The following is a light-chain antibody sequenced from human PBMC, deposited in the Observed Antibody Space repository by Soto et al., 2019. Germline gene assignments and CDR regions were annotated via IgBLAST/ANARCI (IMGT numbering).Light chain of an antibody. CDR3: LQYNGNSGT. CDR2: DAS. J-gene: IGKJ1*01. CDR1: QSISTW. Sequence: DIQMTQSPSTLSASVGDTVTNTCRASQSISTWLAWYQHKPGEAPRLLIFDASNLESGVPSRFSGSGSGTDFTLTISSLQPDDFATYYCLQYNGNSGTFGQGTKV. V-gene: IGKV1-5*01.